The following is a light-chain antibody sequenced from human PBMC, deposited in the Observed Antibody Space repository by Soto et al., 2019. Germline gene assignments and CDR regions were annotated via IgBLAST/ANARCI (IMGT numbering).Light chain of an antibody. CDR1: RSLSSSY. CDR3: QQQGT. J-gene: IGKJ2*02. Sequence: EIVLTQSPGTLSLSPGERDTLSCRASRSLSSSYVVWYQQKPGQAVRLLIYAASRRATGIPDRFSGGGSATEYTLTIIILKDEDFAVIYCQQQGTFGQGTNVEI. CDR2: AAS. V-gene: IGKV3-20*01.